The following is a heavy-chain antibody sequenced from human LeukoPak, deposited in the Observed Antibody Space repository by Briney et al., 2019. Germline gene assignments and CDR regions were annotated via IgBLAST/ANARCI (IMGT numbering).Heavy chain of an antibody. Sequence: GGSLRLSCAASGFTFSSCAMNWVRQAPGKGLEWVSGINWNSGSIGYADSVKGRFTISRDNAKNSLYLQMNSLRAEDTALYYCAKDIGSSGYYYPDYWGQGTLVTVSS. CDR3: AKDIGSSGYYYPDY. D-gene: IGHD3-22*01. CDR1: GFTFSSCA. CDR2: INWNSGSI. J-gene: IGHJ4*02. V-gene: IGHV3-9*01.